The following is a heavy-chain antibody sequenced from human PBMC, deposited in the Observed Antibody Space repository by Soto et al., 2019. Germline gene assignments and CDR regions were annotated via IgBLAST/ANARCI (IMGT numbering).Heavy chain of an antibody. V-gene: IGHV1-46*03. CDR1: GYTFTSYY. CDR3: AREGLRLYPLDY. D-gene: IGHD6-6*01. J-gene: IGHJ4*02. Sequence: ASVKVSCKASGYTFTSYYMHWVRQAPGQGLEWMGIINPSGGSTSYAQKFRGRVTMTRDTSTSTVYMELSSLRSEDTAVYYCAREGLRLYPLDYWSQGTLVTVSS. CDR2: INPSGGST.